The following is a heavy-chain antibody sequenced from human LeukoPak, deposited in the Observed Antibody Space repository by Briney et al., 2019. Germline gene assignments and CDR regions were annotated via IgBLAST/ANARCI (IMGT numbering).Heavy chain of an antibody. D-gene: IGHD3-3*01. V-gene: IGHV1-2*02. CDR1: GYTFTAYY. CDR3: ARDYDFWSGYFDWLGY. CDR2: INPNSGGT. Sequence: ASVKVSCKASGYTFTAYYMHWVRQAPGQGLEWMGWINPNSGGTNYAQKFQGRVTMTRDTSISTAYMELSRLRSDDTAVYYCARDYDFWSGYFDWLGYWGQGTLVTVSS. J-gene: IGHJ4*02.